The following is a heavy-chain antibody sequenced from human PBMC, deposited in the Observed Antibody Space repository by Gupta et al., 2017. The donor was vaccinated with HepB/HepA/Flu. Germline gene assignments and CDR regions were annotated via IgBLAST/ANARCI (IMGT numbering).Heavy chain of an antibody. D-gene: IGHD6-19*01. CDR2: ISSSARYI. V-gene: IGHV3-21*01. Sequence: EVQLVESGGGLVKPGGSLRLSCAASGFTCSRYTMTWVRQAPGKGLEWVSSISSSARYIYYADSVKGRFTISRDNAKDSLILPMNSLRAEDTALYYCARTRFVNASVAGSFESWGQGTVVTVSS. CDR3: ARTRFVNASVAGSFES. CDR1: GFTCSRYT. J-gene: IGHJ4*02.